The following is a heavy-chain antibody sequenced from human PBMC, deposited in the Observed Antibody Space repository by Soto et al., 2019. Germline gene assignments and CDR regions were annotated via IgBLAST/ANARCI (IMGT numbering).Heavy chain of an antibody. CDR1: GFTFSSHS. J-gene: IGHJ6*01. D-gene: IGHD3-10*01. V-gene: IGHV3-48*01. CDR2: LSSTASAI. Sequence: EVQLVESGGGLVQPGGSLRLSCAASGFTFSSHSMNWVRQAPGKGLEWVSYLSSTASAIYYADSVKDRFTISRDNAKKSLYLQMNSLRAEDTAVYYCTSGSYYYGMDVW. CDR3: TSGSYYYGMDV.